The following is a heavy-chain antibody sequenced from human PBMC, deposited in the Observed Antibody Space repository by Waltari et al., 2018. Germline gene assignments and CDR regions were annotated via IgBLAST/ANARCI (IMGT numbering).Heavy chain of an antibody. CDR1: GGSFSGYY. J-gene: IGHJ5*02. Sequence: QVQLQQWGAGLLKPSETLSLTCAVYGGSFSGYYWSWIRQPPGKGLEWIGEIKHSGSTNYNPSRKTRVSIAVDTSEHQTHLKLSSVAAADTGAYTPARGRYGSGSYFDHCGQAHLVTDSS. D-gene: IGHD3-10*01. CDR3: ARGRYGSGSYFDH. V-gene: IGHV4-34*01. CDR2: IKHSGST.